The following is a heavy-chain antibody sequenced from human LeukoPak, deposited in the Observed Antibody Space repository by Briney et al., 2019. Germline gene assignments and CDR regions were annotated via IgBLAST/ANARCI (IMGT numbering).Heavy chain of an antibody. V-gene: IGHV1-18*01. CDR1: GYTFTSYG. CDR2: ISAYNGNA. CDR3: ARVPGSSATGYYFDY. J-gene: IGHJ4*02. D-gene: IGHD6-19*01. Sequence: GASVKVSCKASGYTFTSYGISWVRQAPGQGLEWMGWISAYNGNANYAQKLQGRVAMTTDTSTSTAYMELRSLRSDDTAVYYCARVPGSSATGYYFDYWGQGTLVTVSS.